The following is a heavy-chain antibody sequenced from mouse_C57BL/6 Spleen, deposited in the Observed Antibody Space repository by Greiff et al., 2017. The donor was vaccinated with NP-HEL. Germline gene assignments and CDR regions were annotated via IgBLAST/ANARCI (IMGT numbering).Heavy chain of an antibody. CDR3: AGVGDDEGSAWFAY. J-gene: IGHJ3*01. Sequence: QVQLQQPGAELVKPGASVKLSCKASGYTFTSYWMHWVKQRPGQGLEWIGMIHPNSGSTNYNEKFKSKATLTVDKSSSTAYMQLSSLTSRYSAVYYGAGVGDDEGSAWFAYWGQGTLVTVSA. CDR2: IHPNSGST. CDR1: GYTFTSYW. V-gene: IGHV1-64*01. D-gene: IGHD2-2*01.